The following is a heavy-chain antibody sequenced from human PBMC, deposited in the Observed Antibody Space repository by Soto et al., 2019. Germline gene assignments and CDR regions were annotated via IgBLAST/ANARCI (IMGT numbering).Heavy chain of an antibody. V-gene: IGHV3-23*01. CDR3: AKMRGVVVVAAPNY. CDR1: GFTFSSYA. D-gene: IGHD2-15*01. J-gene: IGHJ4*02. Sequence: GGSLRLSCAASGFTFSSYAMSWVRQAPGKGLEWVSAISGSGGSTYYAESVKGRFTISRDNSKNTLYLQMNSLRAEDTAVYYCAKMRGVVVVAAPNYWGQGTLVTVSS. CDR2: ISGSGGST.